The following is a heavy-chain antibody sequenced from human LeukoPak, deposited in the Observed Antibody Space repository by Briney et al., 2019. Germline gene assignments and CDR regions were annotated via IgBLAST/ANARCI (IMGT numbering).Heavy chain of an antibody. CDR3: ARGGGYQLPPHY. CDR1: GGSFSGHY. Sequence: SETLSLTCAVYGGSFSGHYWSWIRQPPGKGLEWIGEINHSGSTNYNPSLKSRVTISVDTSKNQFSLKLSSVTAADTAVYYCARGGGYQLPPHYWGQGTLVTVSS. CDR2: INHSGST. J-gene: IGHJ4*02. D-gene: IGHD2-2*01. V-gene: IGHV4-34*01.